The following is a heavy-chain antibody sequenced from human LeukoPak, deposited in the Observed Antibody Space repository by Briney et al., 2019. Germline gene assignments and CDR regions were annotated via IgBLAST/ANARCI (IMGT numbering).Heavy chain of an antibody. J-gene: IGHJ4*02. CDR2: IIPIFGTA. V-gene: IGHV1-69*06. CDR3: ARRRSSSPGGFDY. CDR1: GGTFSSNA. Sequence: SVKVSCKASGGTFSSNAISWVRQAPGQGLEWMGGIIPIFGTANYAQKFQGRVTITADKSTSTAYMELSSLRSEDTAVYYCARRRSSSPGGFDYWGQGTLVTVSS. D-gene: IGHD6-6*01.